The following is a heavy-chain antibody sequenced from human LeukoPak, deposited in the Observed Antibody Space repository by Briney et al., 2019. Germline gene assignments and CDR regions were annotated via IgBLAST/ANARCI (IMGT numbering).Heavy chain of an antibody. Sequence: GGPLRLSCAASGFTFDDYAMHWVRQAPGKGLEWVSGISWNSGSIGYADSVKGRFTISRDNAKNSLNLQMNSLRAEDTALYYCAKDTRAIVGSAHNAFDIWGQGTMVTVPS. CDR1: GFTFDDYA. J-gene: IGHJ3*02. CDR3: AKDTRAIVGSAHNAFDI. V-gene: IGHV3-9*01. D-gene: IGHD1-26*01. CDR2: ISWNSGSI.